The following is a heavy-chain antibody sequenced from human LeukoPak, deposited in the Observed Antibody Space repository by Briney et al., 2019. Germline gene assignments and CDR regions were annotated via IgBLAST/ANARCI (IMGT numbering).Heavy chain of an antibody. CDR3: ARGTYYYDSSGYYRDAFDI. J-gene: IGHJ3*02. Sequence: GGSLRLSCAASGFSFSTYNMNWVRQAPGKGLEWVSSITTSSTYIYYADSVKGRFTISRDNAKNSLYLQMNSLRAEDTAVYYCARGTYYYDSSGYYRDAFDIWGQGTMVTVSS. CDR1: GFSFSTYN. V-gene: IGHV3-21*01. CDR2: ITTSSTYI. D-gene: IGHD3-22*01.